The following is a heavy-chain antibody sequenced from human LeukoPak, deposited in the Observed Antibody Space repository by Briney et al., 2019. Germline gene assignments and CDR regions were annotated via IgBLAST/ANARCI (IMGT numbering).Heavy chain of an antibody. CDR1: GYSFTTYW. V-gene: IGHV5-51*01. CDR3: ATSSSGYYNNWFDP. J-gene: IGHJ5*02. Sequence: GESLKISCKGSGYSFTTYWIGWVRQMPGKGLEWMGIIYPGDSDTRYSPSFQGQVTISADKSISTAYLQWRSLRASDTAMYYCATSSSGYYNNWFDPWGQGTLVTASS. D-gene: IGHD3-22*01. CDR2: IYPGDSDT.